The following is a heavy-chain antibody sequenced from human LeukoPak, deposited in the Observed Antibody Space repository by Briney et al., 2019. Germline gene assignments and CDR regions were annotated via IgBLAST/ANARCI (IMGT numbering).Heavy chain of an antibody. V-gene: IGHV3-64*01. CDR3: ARGRGSYYYFDY. Sequence: GGSLRLSCAASGFTFSSYAMHWVRQAPGKGLEYVSAISSNGGSTYYANSVKGRFTISRDNSKNTLHLQMGSLRAEDMAVYYCARGRGSYYYFDYWGQGTLVTVSS. D-gene: IGHD1-26*01. J-gene: IGHJ4*02. CDR1: GFTFSSYA. CDR2: ISSNGGST.